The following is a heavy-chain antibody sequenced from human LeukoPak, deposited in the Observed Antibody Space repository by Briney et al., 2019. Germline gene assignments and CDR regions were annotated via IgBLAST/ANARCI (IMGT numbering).Heavy chain of an antibody. V-gene: IGHV3-30*18. CDR1: GFTFSSYG. Sequence: GGSLRLSCAASGFTFSSYGMHWVRQAPGKGLEWVAVTSYDGSNKYYADSVKGRFTISRDNSKNTLYLQMNSLRAEDTAVYYCAKDRRMIVVVKHYGMDVWGQGTTVTVSS. D-gene: IGHD3-22*01. CDR3: AKDRRMIVVVKHYGMDV. J-gene: IGHJ6*02. CDR2: TSYDGSNK.